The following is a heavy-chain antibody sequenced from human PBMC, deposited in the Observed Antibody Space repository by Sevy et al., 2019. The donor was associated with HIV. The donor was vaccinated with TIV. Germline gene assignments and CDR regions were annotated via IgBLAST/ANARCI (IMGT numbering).Heavy chain of an antibody. Sequence: GGSLRLSCAASGFTFSIYAIHWVRQASGKGLEWVTVISYDGGNIYYADSVKGRFTVSRDNSKDTVYLQMNSLRPEDTAVYYCARDLPSAVINPFYYYGMDVWGQGTTVTVSS. V-gene: IGHV3-30*04. CDR3: ARDLPSAVINPFYYYGMDV. D-gene: IGHD2-21*01. CDR1: GFTFSIYA. CDR2: ISYDGGNI. J-gene: IGHJ6*02.